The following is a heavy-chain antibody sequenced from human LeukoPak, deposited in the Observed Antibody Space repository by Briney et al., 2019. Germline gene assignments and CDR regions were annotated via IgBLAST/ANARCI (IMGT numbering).Heavy chain of an antibody. CDR1: GYSFTSYW. D-gene: IGHD3-22*01. Sequence: GESLKISCKGSGYSFTSYWIGWVRQMPGKGLEWMGIIYPGDSDTRYSPSFQGQVTISADKSISTAYLQWSSLKASDTAMYYCASGGLYDSSGYYFLQHWGQGTLVTVSS. CDR2: IYPGDSDT. V-gene: IGHV5-51*01. J-gene: IGHJ1*01. CDR3: ASGGLYDSSGYYFLQH.